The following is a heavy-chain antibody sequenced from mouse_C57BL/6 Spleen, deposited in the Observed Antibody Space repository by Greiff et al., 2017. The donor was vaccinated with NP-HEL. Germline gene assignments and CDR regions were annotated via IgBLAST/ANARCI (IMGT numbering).Heavy chain of an antibody. CDR3: ARDWVRYFDV. Sequence: EVQRVESGAGLVKPGGSLKLSCAASGFTFSDYGMHWVRQAPEKGLEWVAYISSGSSTIYYAHTVKGRFTISSDNAKNPLLRQMTSLRLEDTAMYYCARDWVRYFDVGDTETTVTLSS. CDR2: ISSGSSTI. V-gene: IGHV5-17*01. D-gene: IGHD4-1*01. CDR1: GFTFSDYG. J-gene: IGHJ1*03.